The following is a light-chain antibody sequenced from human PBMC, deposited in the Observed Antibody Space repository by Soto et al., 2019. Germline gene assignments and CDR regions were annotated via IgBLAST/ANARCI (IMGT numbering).Light chain of an antibody. CDR2: DAY. Sequence: EVVLTQSPDTLSLSPGETATLSCRASQSVDRYLAWYQQKVGQPPRLLIYDAYTRATGVGARFTGSWCATYFCLTITSVQHEDVAVYCCQQRGKWPSTFGPGTKVE. V-gene: IGKV3-11*01. CDR3: QQRGKWPST. J-gene: IGKJ2*02. CDR1: QSVDRY.